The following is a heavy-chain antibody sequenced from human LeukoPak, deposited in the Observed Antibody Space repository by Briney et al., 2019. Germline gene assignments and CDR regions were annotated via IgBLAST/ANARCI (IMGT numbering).Heavy chain of an antibody. CDR1: GYTFTGYY. CDR3: ARALPQWELLGRYYYYYMDV. Sequence: PEASVKVSCKASGYTFTGYYMHWVRQAPGQGLEWMGIINPSGGSTSYAQKFQGRVTMTRNTSISTAYMELSSLRSEDTAVYYCARALPQWELLGRYYYYYMDVWGKGTTVTISS. V-gene: IGHV1-46*01. CDR2: INPSGGST. D-gene: IGHD1-26*01. J-gene: IGHJ6*03.